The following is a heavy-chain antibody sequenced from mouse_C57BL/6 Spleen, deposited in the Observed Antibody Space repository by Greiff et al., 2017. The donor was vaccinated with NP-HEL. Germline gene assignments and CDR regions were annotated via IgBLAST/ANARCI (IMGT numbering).Heavy chain of an antibody. CDR3: ATYYSNYGAMDY. CDR2: ISSGSSTI. Sequence: EVMLVESGGGLVKPGGSLKLSCAASGFTFSDYGMHWVRQAPEKGLEWVAYISSGSSTIYYADTVKGRFTISRDNAKNTLFLQMTSLRSEDTAMYYCATYYSNYGAMDYWGQGTSVTVSS. D-gene: IGHD2-5*01. J-gene: IGHJ4*01. V-gene: IGHV5-17*01. CDR1: GFTFSDYG.